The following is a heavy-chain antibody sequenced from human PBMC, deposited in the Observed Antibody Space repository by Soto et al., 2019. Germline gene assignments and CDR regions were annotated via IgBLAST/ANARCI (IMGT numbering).Heavy chain of an antibody. V-gene: IGHV3-64D*08. CDR3: VNGIRSSSWYGFGPYYFDY. D-gene: IGHD6-13*01. CDR1: GFTFSSYA. J-gene: IGHJ4*02. CDR2: ISSNGGST. Sequence: PGGSLRLSCSASGFTFSSYAMHWVRQAPGKGLEYVSAISSNGGSTYYADSVKGRFTISRDNSKNTLYLQMSSLRAEDTAVYYCVNGIRSSSWYGFGPYYFDYWGQGTLVTV.